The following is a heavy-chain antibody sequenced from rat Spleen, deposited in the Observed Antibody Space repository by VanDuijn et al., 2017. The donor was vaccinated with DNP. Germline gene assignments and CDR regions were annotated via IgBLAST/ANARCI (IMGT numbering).Heavy chain of an antibody. CDR2: VTTSGGGI. CDR1: GFTFSNFD. CDR3: TRGAGSPYWSFDF. D-gene: IGHD5-1*01. J-gene: IGHJ1*01. Sequence: EVQLVESGGGLVQPGRSMKLSCAASGFTFSNFDMAWVRQAPAMGLEWVASVTTSGGGIYYSGSVKGRFTISRDNAKNTLYLQMNSLRSEDTATYYCTRGAGSPYWSFDFWGPGTVVTVSS. V-gene: IGHV5-25*01.